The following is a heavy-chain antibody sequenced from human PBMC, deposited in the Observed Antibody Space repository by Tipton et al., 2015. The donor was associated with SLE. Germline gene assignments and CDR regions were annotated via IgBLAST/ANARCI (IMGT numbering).Heavy chain of an antibody. CDR2: IYYSGGT. CDR1: GGSMSTYY. Sequence: TLSLTCTVSGGSMSTYYWSWIRLPPGKGLESIGYIYYSGGTSYNPSLNSRVTISVDTSRNQFSLKLTSVTAADSAVYYCARYSLTNWHLDLWGRGTLVTVSS. CDR3: ARYSLTNWHLDL. D-gene: IGHD2-15*01. V-gene: IGHV4-59*01. J-gene: IGHJ2*01.